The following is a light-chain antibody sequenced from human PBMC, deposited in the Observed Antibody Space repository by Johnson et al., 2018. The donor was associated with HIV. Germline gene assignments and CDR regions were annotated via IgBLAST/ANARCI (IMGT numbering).Light chain of an antibody. J-gene: IGLJ1*01. Sequence: QLVLTQPPSVSAAPGQKVTISCSGSSSNIGNNYVSWYQQLPGTAPKLLIYENNKRPSGIPDRFSGSKSGTSATLGITGLQTGDEADYYCGTWDSGLSAGHVFGTGTKVTVL. CDR2: ENN. CDR1: SSNIGNNY. CDR3: GTWDSGLSAGHV. V-gene: IGLV1-51*02.